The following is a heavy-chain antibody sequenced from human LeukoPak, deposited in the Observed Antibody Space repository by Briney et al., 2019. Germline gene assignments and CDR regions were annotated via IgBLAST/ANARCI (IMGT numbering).Heavy chain of an antibody. CDR3: AREVLGPTFSAWFDP. Sequence: GGSLRLSCAASGFTFSNYGIHWVRQAPGKGLEWVTVVSNSGTTTYYADSVKGRFTISRDNSKNTLYLQMNSLTSEDTSIYFCAREVLGPTFSAWFDPWGQGTLVTVSS. CDR2: VSNSGTTT. D-gene: IGHD1-26*01. CDR1: GFTFSNYG. J-gene: IGHJ5*02. V-gene: IGHV3-30*03.